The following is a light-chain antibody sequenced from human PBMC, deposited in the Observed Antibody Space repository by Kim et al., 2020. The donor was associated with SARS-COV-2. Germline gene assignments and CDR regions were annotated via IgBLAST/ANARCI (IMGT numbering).Light chain of an antibody. V-gene: IGKV1-39*01. CDR3: KQSYSTRLT. CDR1: QSISIS. CDR2: GAS. J-gene: IGKJ4*01. Sequence: DIQMTQSPSSLSASVGDRVTITCRASQSISISLNWYQQKPGKAPKVLISGASTLQSGVPSRFSGSGSGTDFTLTISSLQPEDFATYYGKQSYSTRLTFGGGTKLEI.